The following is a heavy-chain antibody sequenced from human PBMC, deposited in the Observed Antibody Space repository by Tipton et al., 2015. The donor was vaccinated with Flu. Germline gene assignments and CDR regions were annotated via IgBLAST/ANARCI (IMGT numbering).Heavy chain of an antibody. CDR2: ISSSGSTI. D-gene: IGHD3-3*01. CDR1: GFTFSDYY. V-gene: IGHV3-11*01. CDR3: ARDHPPSITVLGEITDYFGMAV. Sequence: QLVQSGGGVVHPGGSLRLSCAASGFTFSDYYMSWIRQLPGKGLEWVSHISSSGSTINYADSVKGRFTISRDNAKNSLYLQMNSLRAEDTAVYYCARDHPPSITVLGEITDYFGMAVWGQGTTVTVSS. J-gene: IGHJ6*02.